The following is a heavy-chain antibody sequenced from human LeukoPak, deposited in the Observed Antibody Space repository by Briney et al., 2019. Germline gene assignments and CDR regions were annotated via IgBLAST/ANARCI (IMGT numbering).Heavy chain of an antibody. J-gene: IGHJ4*02. CDR2: IYYSGST. V-gene: IGHV4-59*01. CDR1: GRSISSYY. Sequence: SETLSLTCTVSGRSISSYYWSWIRQPPGKGLEWNGYIYYSGSTNYNPSLKSRVTISVDTAKNQFSLKLSSVTAADTAVYYCARDWDSSGYYDYWGQGTLVTVSS. CDR3: ARDWDSSGYYDY. D-gene: IGHD3-22*01.